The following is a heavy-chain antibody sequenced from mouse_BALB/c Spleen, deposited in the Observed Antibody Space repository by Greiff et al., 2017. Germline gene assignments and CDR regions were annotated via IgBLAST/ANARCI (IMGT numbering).Heavy chain of an antibody. CDR1: GFTFSSFG. Sequence: EVQVVESGGGLVQPGGSRKLSCAASGFTFSSFGMHWVRQAPEKGLEWVAYISSGSSTIYYADTVKGRFTISRDNPKNTLFLQMTSLRSEDTAMYYCAREGLYYFDYWGQGTTLTVSS. D-gene: IGHD3-2*02. CDR3: AREGLYYFDY. J-gene: IGHJ2*01. V-gene: IGHV5-17*02. CDR2: ISSGSSTI.